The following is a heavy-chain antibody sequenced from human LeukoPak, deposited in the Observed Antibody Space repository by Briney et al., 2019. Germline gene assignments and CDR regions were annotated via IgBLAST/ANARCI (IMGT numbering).Heavy chain of an antibody. Sequence: GGSLRLSCAASGFTFTNHAMTWVRQVPGKGLEWVSSISGSGDGTYYADSVKGRFTISRDNSENTLYLQMNSLRAEDTAIYYCARRRVLDYWGQGTLVTVSS. V-gene: IGHV3-23*01. CDR1: GFTFTNHA. J-gene: IGHJ4*02. CDR3: ARRRVLDY. CDR2: ISGSGDGT.